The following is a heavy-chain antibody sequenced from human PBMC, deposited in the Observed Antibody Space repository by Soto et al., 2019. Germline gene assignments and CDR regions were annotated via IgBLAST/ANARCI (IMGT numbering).Heavy chain of an antibody. CDR2: ISYDGSNK. Sequence: ALRVSCADSGFTFSSYAMHWVRQAPGKGLEWVAVISYDGSNKYYADSVKGRFTISRDNSKNTLYLQMNSLRAEDTAVYYCATDIVVVPAAILVSFEREGVYYYYGMQVWGPGTTVTVS. D-gene: IGHD2-2*02. CDR3: ATDIVVVPAAILVSFEREGVYYYYGMQV. CDR1: GFTFSSYA. V-gene: IGHV3-30-3*01. J-gene: IGHJ6*02.